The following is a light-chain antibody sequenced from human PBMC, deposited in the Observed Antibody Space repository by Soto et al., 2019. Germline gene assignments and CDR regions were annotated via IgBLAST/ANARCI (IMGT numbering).Light chain of an antibody. J-gene: IGLJ1*01. CDR1: NSDIGGYNY. CDR2: DVS. Sequence: QSVLTQPASVSGSPGQSITISCTGTNSDIGGYNYVSWHQQHPGKVPKLMIYDVSKRPSGVSNRFSGSKSGDTASLTISGLQAEDEADYYCSSYTSSSTNVFGSGTKLTVL. CDR3: SSYTSSSTNV. V-gene: IGLV2-14*01.